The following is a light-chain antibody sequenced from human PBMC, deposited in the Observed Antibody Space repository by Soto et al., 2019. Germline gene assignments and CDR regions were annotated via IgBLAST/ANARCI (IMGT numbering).Light chain of an antibody. J-gene: IGKJ5*01. CDR2: GAF. CDR3: QQRNIWPPFT. V-gene: IGKV3-11*01. CDR1: PSVTIY. Sequence: EIVWTQSPATLSLSPGERATFSCRASPSVTIYLAWYQQKPCQPPRLLIYGAFHRAAGIPTRCSGSGSGTDFTLTISSLEHEDASVYYCQQRNIWPPFTFGQGTRLEIK.